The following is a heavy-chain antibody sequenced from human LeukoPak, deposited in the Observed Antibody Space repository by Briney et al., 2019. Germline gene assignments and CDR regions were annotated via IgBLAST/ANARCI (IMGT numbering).Heavy chain of an antibody. CDR2: IYYSGST. Sequence: SETLSLTCTVSGGSIRSYYWSWIRQPPGKGLEWIGYIYYSGSTNYNPSLKSRVTISVDTSKNQFSLKLSSVTAADTAVYYCARASMITFGGVITYYFGYWGQGTLVTVSS. V-gene: IGHV4-59*01. CDR1: GGSIRSYY. CDR3: ARASMITFGGVITYYFGY. J-gene: IGHJ4*02. D-gene: IGHD3-16*02.